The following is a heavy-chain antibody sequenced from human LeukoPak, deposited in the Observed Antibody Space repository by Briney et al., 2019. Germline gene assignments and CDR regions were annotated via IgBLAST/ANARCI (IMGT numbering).Heavy chain of an antibody. V-gene: IGHV4-4*07. Sequence: SETLSLTCTVSGGSISGYYWNWIRQPAGKGLEWIGRIYVSESTNYNPSLNSRVTMSVDTSKNQFSLKMSSVTVADTAVYYCTRGQDGYDDYWGQGTLVTVSS. CDR3: TRGQDGYDDY. CDR2: IYVSEST. D-gene: IGHD5-24*01. J-gene: IGHJ4*02. CDR1: GGSISGYY.